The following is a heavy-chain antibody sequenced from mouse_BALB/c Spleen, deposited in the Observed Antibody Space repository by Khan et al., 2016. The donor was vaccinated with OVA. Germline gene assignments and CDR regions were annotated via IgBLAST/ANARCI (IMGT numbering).Heavy chain of an antibody. Sequence: EVELVESGGDFVRPGGSLKLSCAASGFTFSTYGMSWVRQTPDKRLEWVVTINTGGAYTYYPDSVKGRFTISRDNAKNTLYLQLSSLKSEDTAIYYCARLAYYYNSEGFAYWGQGTLVTVSA. V-gene: IGHV5-6*01. CDR3: ARLAYYYNSEGFAY. D-gene: IGHD1-1*01. CDR1: GFTFSTYG. CDR2: INTGGAYT. J-gene: IGHJ3*01.